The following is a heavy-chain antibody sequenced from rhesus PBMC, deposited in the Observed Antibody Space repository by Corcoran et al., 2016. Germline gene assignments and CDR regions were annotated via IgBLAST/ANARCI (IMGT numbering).Heavy chain of an antibody. CDR1: GFSLSTSGMG. V-gene: IGHV2-1*01. J-gene: IGHJ4*01. CDR3: ARRWKDTVGTVFDY. CDR2: ICWNDDK. D-gene: IGHD5-30*01. Sequence: QVTLKESGSALVKLTQTLTLTCTFPGFSLSTSGMGVGWIRQPSRKTLEWLAHICWNDDKYFRTSLKSRLTISKDTSKNQVVLSMTNMDPVDTATYYCARRWKDTVGTVFDYWGQGVLVTVSS.